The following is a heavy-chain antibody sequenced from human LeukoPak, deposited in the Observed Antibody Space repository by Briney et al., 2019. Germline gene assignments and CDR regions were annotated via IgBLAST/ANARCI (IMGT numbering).Heavy chain of an antibody. D-gene: IGHD3-22*01. J-gene: IGHJ5*02. CDR3: ARTSYYYDSSGYYYWFDP. CDR2: IDWDDDK. CDR1: GFSLSTSGMC. V-gene: IGHV2-70*01. Sequence: SGPALVKPTQTLTLTCTFSGFSLSTSGMCVSWIRQPPGKALEWLALIDWDDDKYYSTSLKTRLTISKDTSKNQVVLTMTNMDPVDTATYYCARTSYYYDSSGYYYWFDPWGQGTLVTVSS.